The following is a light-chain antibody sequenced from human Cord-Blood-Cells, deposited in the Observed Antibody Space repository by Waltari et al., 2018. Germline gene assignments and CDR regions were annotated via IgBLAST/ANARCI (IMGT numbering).Light chain of an antibody. CDR3: QQSYSTPIT. V-gene: IGKV1-39*01. CDR1: QSISSY. J-gene: IGKJ5*01. CDR2: AAS. Sequence: DIQMTQSPSSLSASVGDRVTITCRASQSISSYLNWYQQKPGKAPKFLIYAASSLQSGVPSRFGGSGSGTDFTLTISSLQPEDFATYYCQQSYSTPITFGQGTRLEIK.